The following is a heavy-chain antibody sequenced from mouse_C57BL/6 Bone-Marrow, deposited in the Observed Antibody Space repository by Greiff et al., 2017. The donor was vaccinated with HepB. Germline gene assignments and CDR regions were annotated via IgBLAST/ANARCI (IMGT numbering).Heavy chain of an antibody. CDR3: AKGIYYSNYGFAY. Sequence: EVQWVESGGGLVQPGGSLKLSCAASGFTFSDYGMAWVRQAPRKGPEWVALISNLAYSIYYADTVTGRFTISRENAKNTLYLEMSSLRSEDTAMYYCAKGIYYSNYGFAYWGQGTLVTVSA. J-gene: IGHJ3*01. CDR2: ISNLAYSI. CDR1: GFTFSDYG. D-gene: IGHD2-5*01. V-gene: IGHV5-15*01.